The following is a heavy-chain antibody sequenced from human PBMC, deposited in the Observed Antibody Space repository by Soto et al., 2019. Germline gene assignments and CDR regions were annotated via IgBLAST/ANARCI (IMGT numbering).Heavy chain of an antibody. J-gene: IGHJ4*02. V-gene: IGHV3-21*01. D-gene: IGHD3-10*01. CDR1: GFTFSSYS. CDR3: AKDQGYYGSGSYPYYFDY. CDR2: ISSSSSYI. Sequence: GGSLRLSCAASGFTFSSYSMNWVRQAPGKGLEWVSSISSSSSYIYYADSVKGRFTISRDNSKNTLYLQMNSLRAEDTAVYYCAKDQGYYGSGSYPYYFDYWGQGTLVTVSS.